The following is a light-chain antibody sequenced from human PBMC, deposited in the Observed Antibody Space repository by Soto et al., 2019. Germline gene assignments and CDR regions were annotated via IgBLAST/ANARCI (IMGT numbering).Light chain of an antibody. Sequence: QSVLNKPASGSGSPGQSSTISCTGTSSDIGSYKLVSWYQQHPGKAPKLMIYDVSKRPSGVSDRFSGSKSGNTASLTISGLQAEDEADYYCCSYAGSSAYVFATGTKVTVL. V-gene: IGLV2-23*02. CDR2: DVS. CDR3: CSYAGSSAYV. CDR1: SSDIGSYKL. J-gene: IGLJ1*01.